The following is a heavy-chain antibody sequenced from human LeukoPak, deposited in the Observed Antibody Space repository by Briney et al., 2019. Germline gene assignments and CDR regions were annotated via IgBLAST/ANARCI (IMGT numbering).Heavy chain of an antibody. CDR2: INHSGST. J-gene: IGHJ5*02. Sequence: SETLSLTCAVYGGSFSGYYWSWIRQPPGKGLEWIGEINHSGSTNYNPSLKSRVTISVDTSKNQFSLKLSSMTAADTAVYYCARAGTSRYTWWFDPWGQGTLVTVSS. D-gene: IGHD2-2*02. CDR3: ARAGTSRYTWWFDP. CDR1: GGSFSGYY. V-gene: IGHV4-34*01.